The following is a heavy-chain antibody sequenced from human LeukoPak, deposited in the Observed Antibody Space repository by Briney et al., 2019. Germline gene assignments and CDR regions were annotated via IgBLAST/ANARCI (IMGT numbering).Heavy chain of an antibody. Sequence: GSLRLSCAASGFTFSSYAMSWVRQAPGKGLEWVSAISGSGDSTYYADSVKGRFTISRDNSKNTLYLQMNSLRAEDTAIYYCATYRQVLLPFESWGQGTLVTVSS. CDR3: ATYRQVLLPFES. V-gene: IGHV3-23*01. CDR2: ISGSGDST. J-gene: IGHJ4*02. D-gene: IGHD2-8*02. CDR1: GFTFSSYA.